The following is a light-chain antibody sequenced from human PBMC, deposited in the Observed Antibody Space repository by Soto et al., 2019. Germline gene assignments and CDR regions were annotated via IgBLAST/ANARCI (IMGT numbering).Light chain of an antibody. Sequence: SYELTQPPSVSVAPGKTARITCGGNNIGTKSVHWYQQKPGQAPVLVIFYDSDRPSGIPERFSGSNSGNTATLTISRVEAGDEADYFCQVWDSSRAHRSFVFGTGTKLTVL. CDR1: NIGTKS. CDR3: QVWDSSRAHRSFV. V-gene: IGLV3-21*04. CDR2: YDS. J-gene: IGLJ1*01.